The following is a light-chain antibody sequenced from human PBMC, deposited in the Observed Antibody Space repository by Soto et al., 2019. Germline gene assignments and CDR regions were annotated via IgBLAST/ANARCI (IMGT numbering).Light chain of an antibody. Sequence: DIQMTQSPSTLSPSVGDRVTITCRASQNIVNWLAWYQQKPGKAPKILIYGASTLERGAPSRFSGSGSGTEFTLTITNLQPDDFATYYCQQYNTYSVTFGQGTRLEIK. CDR3: QQYNTYSVT. V-gene: IGKV1-5*01. CDR1: QNIVNW. CDR2: GAS. J-gene: IGKJ5*01.